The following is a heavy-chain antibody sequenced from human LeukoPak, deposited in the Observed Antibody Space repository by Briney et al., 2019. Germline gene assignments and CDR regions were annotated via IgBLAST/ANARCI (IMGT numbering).Heavy chain of an antibody. D-gene: IGHD3-3*01. CDR2: INHSGST. CDR3: ARSSYDFWSGYLDY. V-gene: IGHV4-34*01. J-gene: IGHJ4*02. Sequence: PSETLSLTCAVYGGSFSGYYWSWIRQPPGKGLGWIGEINHSGSTNYNPSLKSRVTISVDTSKNQFSLRLSSVTAADTAVYYCARSSYDFWSGYLDYWGQGTLVTVSS. CDR1: GGSFSGYY.